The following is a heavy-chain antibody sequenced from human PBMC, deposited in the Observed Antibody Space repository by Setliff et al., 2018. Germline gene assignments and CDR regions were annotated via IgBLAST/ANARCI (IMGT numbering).Heavy chain of an antibody. CDR3: ARLKYYNSGTYWGNWDYYSNMDV. J-gene: IGHJ6*03. V-gene: IGHV4-59*01. CDR2: ITHSGST. D-gene: IGHD3-22*01. Sequence: SETLSLTCTVSGDSMTGNHWSWIRQSPGKGLEWIGYITHSGSTKYNPSLKSRVAITIVAPKKQFSLELSSVTAADTAVYYCARLKYYNSGTYWGNWDYYSNMDVWGKGTTVTVSS. CDR1: GDSMTGNH.